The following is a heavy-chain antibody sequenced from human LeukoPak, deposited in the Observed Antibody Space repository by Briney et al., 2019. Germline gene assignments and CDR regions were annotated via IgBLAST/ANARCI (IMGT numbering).Heavy chain of an antibody. CDR1: GGSISSSSYY. D-gene: IGHD6-13*01. J-gene: IGHJ4*02. CDR3: ARLPTGYSSSWYWRGY. V-gene: IGHV4-39*01. CDR2: INYSGST. Sequence: SETLSLTCTVSGGSISSSSYYWGWIRQPPGKGLEWIGSINYSGSTYYNPSLKSRVTISVDTSKNQFSLKLSSVTAADTAVYYCARLPTGYSSSWYWRGYWGQGTLVTVSS.